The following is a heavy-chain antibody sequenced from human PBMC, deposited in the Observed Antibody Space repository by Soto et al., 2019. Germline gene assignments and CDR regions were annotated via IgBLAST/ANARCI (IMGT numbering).Heavy chain of an antibody. CDR1: GGTFGNSA. CDR3: ARDRDRLQLAGTYDYAMDV. D-gene: IGHD5-12*01. J-gene: IGHJ6*04. Sequence: QVQLVQSGAEVKKPGSSVTVSCKASGGTFGNSAISWVRQAPGQGLEWMGGFIPIFPTPDYAQKVQGRVTRAADQTTSTAYKELTSLRSEDPAVYDCARDRDRLQLAGTYDYAMDVWGKGTTVTVSS. CDR2: FIPIFPTP. V-gene: IGHV1-69*12.